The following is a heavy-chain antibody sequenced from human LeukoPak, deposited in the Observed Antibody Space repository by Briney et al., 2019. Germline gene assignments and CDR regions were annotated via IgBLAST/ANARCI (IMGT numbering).Heavy chain of an antibody. J-gene: IGHJ3*02. CDR2: IYHSGST. CDR1: GGSISSSNW. Sequence: PSGTLSLTCAVSGGSISSSNWWSWVRQPPGKGLEWIGEIYHSGSTNYNPSLKSRVTILVDRSKNQFSLKLSSVTAADTAVYYCARLQRITMNAFDIWGQGTMVTVSS. D-gene: IGHD3-22*01. V-gene: IGHV4-4*02. CDR3: ARLQRITMNAFDI.